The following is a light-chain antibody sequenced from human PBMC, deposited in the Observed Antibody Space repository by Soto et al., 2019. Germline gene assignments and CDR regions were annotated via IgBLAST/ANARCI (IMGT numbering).Light chain of an antibody. CDR2: FDS. CDR3: QVWDRPTDLV. V-gene: IGLV3-21*01. Sequence: SYELTQPPSVSVAPGKTAIITCGGNDIETKSVHWYQQKAGQAPVLVMSFDSDRPSGIPERFSGSNSGNTASVTITRAEAGDEADYYCQVWDRPTDLVFGGGTKLTVL. CDR1: DIETKS. J-gene: IGLJ2*01.